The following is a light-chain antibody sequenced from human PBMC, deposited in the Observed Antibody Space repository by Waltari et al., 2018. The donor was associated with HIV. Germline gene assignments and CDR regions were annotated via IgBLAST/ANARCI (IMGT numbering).Light chain of an antibody. CDR2: AAS. CDR1: QGITTY. J-gene: IGKJ3*01. Sequence: DIKMNQSQSSLSAFGGDRVTITCRASQGITTYLAWYQHTPGKAPKLLIYAASTWHSGVPSRFSGSGSGTDFTLTISSLQPEDVATYYCQKYYGAPLTFGPGTKVNVK. CDR3: QKYYGAPLT. V-gene: IGKV1-27*01.